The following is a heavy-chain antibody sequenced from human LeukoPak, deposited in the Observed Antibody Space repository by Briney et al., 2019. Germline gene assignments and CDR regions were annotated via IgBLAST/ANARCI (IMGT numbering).Heavy chain of an antibody. CDR1: GFTFSSYW. CDR2: INSDGSST. CDR3: ARDLGMVYGFYYYYGMDV. J-gene: IGHJ6*02. V-gene: IGHV3-74*01. Sequence: GSLRLSCAASGFTFSSYWMHWVRQAPGKGLVWVSRINSDGSSTSYADSVKGRFTISRDSAKNTLYLQMNSLRAEDTAVYYCARDLGMVYGFYYYYGMDVWGQGTTVTVSS. D-gene: IGHD2-8*01.